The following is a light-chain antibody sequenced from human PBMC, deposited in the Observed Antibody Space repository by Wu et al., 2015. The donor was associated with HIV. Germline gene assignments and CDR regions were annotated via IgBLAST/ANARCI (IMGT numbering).Light chain of an antibody. Sequence: EIVLTQSPGTLSLSAGERATLSCRASQSVSSSYLAWYQQKPGQAPRLLIYGASSRGTGIPDRFSGSGSGTDFTLTISRLEPEDFAVYYCQHYGSSPFTFGPGTKVDIK. J-gene: IGKJ3*01. CDR3: QHYGSSPFT. CDR1: QSVSSSY. CDR2: GAS. V-gene: IGKV3-20*01.